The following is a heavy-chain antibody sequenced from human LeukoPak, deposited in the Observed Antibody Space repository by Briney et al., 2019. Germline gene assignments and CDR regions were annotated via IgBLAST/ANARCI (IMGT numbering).Heavy chain of an antibody. D-gene: IGHD2-2*01. CDR2: INWNGGST. CDR1: GFTFYDYG. Sequence: GGSLRLSCAASGFTFYDYGMSWVRQAPGKGLEWVSGINWNGGSTVYADSVKGRFTISRDNAKNSLYLQMNSLRAEDTALYYCARDGCSSTSCSSYYYYGMDVWGQGTTVTVSS. CDR3: ARDGCSSTSCSSYYYYGMDV. V-gene: IGHV3-20*04. J-gene: IGHJ6*02.